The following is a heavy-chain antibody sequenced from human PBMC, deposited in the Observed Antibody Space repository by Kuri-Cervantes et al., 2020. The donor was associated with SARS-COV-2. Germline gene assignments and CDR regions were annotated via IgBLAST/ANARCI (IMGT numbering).Heavy chain of an antibody. CDR3: ARDCYDFNNGYYTGQFAY. CDR1: GGSFSGYY. D-gene: IGHD3-3*01. Sequence: GSLRLSCAVYGGSFSGYYWSWIRQPPGKGLEWIGEINHSGSTNYNPSLKSRVTISVDTSKNQFSLKLSSVTAADTAVYYCARDCYDFNNGYYTGQFAYWGQGTLVTVSS. J-gene: IGHJ4*02. CDR2: INHSGST. V-gene: IGHV4-34*01.